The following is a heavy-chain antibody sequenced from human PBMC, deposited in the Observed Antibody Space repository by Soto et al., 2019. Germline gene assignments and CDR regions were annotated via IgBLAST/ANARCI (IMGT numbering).Heavy chain of an antibody. Sequence: SETLSLTCTVSGGSIISGDYYWSWIRQPPGKGLEWIGYIYYSGSTYYNPSLKSRVTISVDTSKNQFSLKLSSVTAADTAVYYCARDGNGYAFDIWGQGTMVTV. V-gene: IGHV4-30-4*01. CDR1: GGSIISGDYY. CDR2: IYYSGST. CDR3: ARDGNGYAFDI. D-gene: IGHD2-8*01. J-gene: IGHJ3*02.